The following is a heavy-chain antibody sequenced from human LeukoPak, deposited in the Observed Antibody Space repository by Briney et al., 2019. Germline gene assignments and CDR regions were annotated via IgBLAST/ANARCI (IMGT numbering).Heavy chain of an antibody. V-gene: IGHV3-53*01. CDR1: GFTVSSNY. CDR2: IYSGGST. D-gene: IGHD3-22*01. Sequence: GGSLRPSCAASGFTVSSNYMSWVRQAPGKGLEWVSVIYSGGSTYYADSVKGRFTISRDNSKNTLYLQMNSLRAEDTAVYYCARLDSSGYYLDYWGQGTLVTVSS. CDR3: ARLDSSGYYLDY. J-gene: IGHJ4*02.